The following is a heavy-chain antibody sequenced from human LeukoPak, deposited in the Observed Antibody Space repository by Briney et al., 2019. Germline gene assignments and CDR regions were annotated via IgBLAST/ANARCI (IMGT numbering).Heavy chain of an antibody. CDR3: ARAIWFGEYYFDY. CDR2: ISYDGSNK. Sequence: GRSLRLSCAASGFTFSSYGMHWVRQAPGKGLEWVAVISYDGSNKYYADSVKGRFTISRDNSKNTLYLQMNSLRAEDTAVYYCARAIWFGEYYFDYWGQGTLVTVSS. CDR1: GFTFSSYG. V-gene: IGHV3-30*03. D-gene: IGHD3-10*01. J-gene: IGHJ4*02.